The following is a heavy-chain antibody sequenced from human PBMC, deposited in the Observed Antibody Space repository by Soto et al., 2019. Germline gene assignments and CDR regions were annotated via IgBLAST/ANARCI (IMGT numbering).Heavy chain of an antibody. CDR1: GGSISGSANY. D-gene: IGHD3-22*01. CDR2: IYYSGTT. J-gene: IGHJ5*02. V-gene: IGHV4-39*01. Sequence: QLQLQESGPGLLKPSETLSLTCSVSGGSISGSANYWGWIRQPPGKGLEWIGSIYYSGTTHYSPSLKGRVTISIDTSKNQFSLEVTSVTAADTAVYYCARHDRAADDSNLNWFDPWGQGTLVTVSS. CDR3: ARHDRAADDSNLNWFDP.